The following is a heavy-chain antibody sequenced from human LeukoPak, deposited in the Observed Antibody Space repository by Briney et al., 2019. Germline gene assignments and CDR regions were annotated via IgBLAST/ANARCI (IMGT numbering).Heavy chain of an antibody. CDR3: ARDHDWAFDL. CDR1: GFTFSSYA. D-gene: IGHD3-9*01. Sequence: GGSLRLSCAASGFTFSSYAMHWVRQAPGKGLEWVAVISYDGSNKYYADSVKGRFTISRDNSKNTLYLQMNSLRAEDTAVYYCARDHDWAFDLWGQGTLVTVSS. CDR2: ISYDGSNK. J-gene: IGHJ4*02. V-gene: IGHV3-30-3*01.